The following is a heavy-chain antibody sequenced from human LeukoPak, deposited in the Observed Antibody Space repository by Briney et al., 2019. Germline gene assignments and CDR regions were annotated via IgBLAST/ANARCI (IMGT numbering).Heavy chain of an antibody. CDR1: GFTFSSYA. J-gene: IGHJ4*02. D-gene: IGHD2-21*02. CDR3: AKAYCGGDCYGDYFDY. Sequence: GGSLRLSCAASGFTFSSYAMSWVREAAGKGLEWVSDISGSGGSTDYADSVKGGFTICRDNSKKRMYVKMKRLRDEDTAVYYCAKAYCGGDCYGDYFDYWGQGTLVTVSS. CDR2: ISGSGGST. V-gene: IGHV3-23*01.